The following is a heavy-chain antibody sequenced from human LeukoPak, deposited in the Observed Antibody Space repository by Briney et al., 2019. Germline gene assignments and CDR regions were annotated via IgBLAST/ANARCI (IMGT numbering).Heavy chain of an antibody. V-gene: IGHV3-74*01. D-gene: IGHD5-18*01. Sequence: PGGSLRLSCAASGFTFSSYWMHWVRHAPGKGLVWVSHINSDGSSTTYADSVKGRFTISRDNSKNTLYLQMNSLRAEDTAVYYCAKEGRIYSYGYGVDYWGQGTLVTVSS. J-gene: IGHJ4*02. CDR3: AKEGRIYSYGYGVDY. CDR2: INSDGSST. CDR1: GFTFSSYW.